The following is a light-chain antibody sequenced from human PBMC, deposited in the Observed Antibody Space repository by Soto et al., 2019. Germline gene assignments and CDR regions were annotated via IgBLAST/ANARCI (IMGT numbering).Light chain of an antibody. CDR1: SSDVGSYNF. CDR3: CADAGRSTYV. V-gene: IGLV2-23*02. CDR2: EVS. J-gene: IGLJ1*01. Sequence: QSLLAQPAPLSGSPGQSITISCPRNSSDVGSYNFVSWYQQHPGKVPKVMIYEVSKRPSGVSDRFSGSKSGNTASLTISGLQAEDEADYYCCADAGRSTYVFGTGTKVTVL.